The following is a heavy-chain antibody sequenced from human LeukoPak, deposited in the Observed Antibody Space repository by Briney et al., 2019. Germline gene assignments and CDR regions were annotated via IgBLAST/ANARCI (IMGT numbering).Heavy chain of an antibody. Sequence: GGSLRLSCASSGFTFSFYWMHWVRQAPGKGLVWVSRINNDGRSTSYAGSVKGRFTISRDNAKNTLYLQMNSLIAEDTAVYYCARDNEYCTGGTCRLDYWGQGALVTVSS. V-gene: IGHV3-74*01. CDR1: GFTFSFYW. D-gene: IGHD2-15*01. CDR3: ARDNEYCTGGTCRLDY. J-gene: IGHJ4*02. CDR2: INNDGRST.